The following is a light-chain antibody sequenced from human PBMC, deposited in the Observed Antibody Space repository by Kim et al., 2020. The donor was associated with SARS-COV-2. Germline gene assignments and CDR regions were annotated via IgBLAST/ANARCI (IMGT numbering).Light chain of an antibody. CDR1: QRIGSY. CDR3: QQSYSTLS. CDR2: SAS. V-gene: IGKV1-39*01. J-gene: IGKJ4*01. Sequence: LSASVGHRVTITCRASQRIGSYVNWYQQKPGKAPNLLIYSASTLQSGVPSRFRGSGSGTDFTLTISSLQPEDFATYYCQQSYSTLSFGGGTKLEI.